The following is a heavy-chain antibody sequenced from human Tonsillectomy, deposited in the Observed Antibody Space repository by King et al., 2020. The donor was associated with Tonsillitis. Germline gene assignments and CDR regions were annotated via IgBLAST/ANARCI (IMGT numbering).Heavy chain of an antibody. J-gene: IGHJ4*02. V-gene: IGHV4-39*01. CDR1: GGSISSSSYY. D-gene: IGHD1-26*01. CDR2: IYHSGST. CDR3: ARRGSYWSYYFDY. Sequence: QLQESGPGLVKPSETLSLTCTVSGGSISSSSYYWGWIRQPPGKGLAWIGSIYHSGSTYYNPSLNSRVTISVDTSKNQFSLKLSSVTAADTAVYYCARRGSYWSYYFDYWGQGTLVTVSS.